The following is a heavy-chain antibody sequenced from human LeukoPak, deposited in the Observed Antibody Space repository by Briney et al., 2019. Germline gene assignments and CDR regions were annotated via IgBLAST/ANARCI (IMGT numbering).Heavy chain of an antibody. CDR3: ARRVSSSGFDAFDV. CDR2: NYPGDSDT. Sequence: GESLQISCKASGYSFTTYWIGWVRQMPGKGLEWMGINYPGDSDTTYSPSFQGQVTMSADKSISTAYLQWSSLKASDTAMYYCARRVSSSGFDAFDVWGQGTMVTVSS. D-gene: IGHD5-12*01. J-gene: IGHJ3*01. CDR1: GYSFTTYW. V-gene: IGHV5-51*01.